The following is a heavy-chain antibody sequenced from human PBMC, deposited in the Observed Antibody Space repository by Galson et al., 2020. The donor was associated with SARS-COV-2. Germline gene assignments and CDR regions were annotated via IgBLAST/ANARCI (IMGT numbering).Heavy chain of an antibody. CDR2: ISYDGSNK. Sequence: GGSLRLSCAASGFTFSSYAMHWVRQAPGKGLEWVAVISYDGSNKYYADSVKGRFTISRDNSKNTLYLQMNSLRAEDTTVYYCARGRGYSGSYYFLDYWGQGTLVTVSS. D-gene: IGHD1-26*01. CDR1: GFTFSSYA. V-gene: IGHV3-30*04. CDR3: ARGRGYSGSYYFLDY. J-gene: IGHJ4*02.